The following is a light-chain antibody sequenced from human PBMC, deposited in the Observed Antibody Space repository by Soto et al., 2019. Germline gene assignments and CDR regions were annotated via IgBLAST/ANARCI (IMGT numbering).Light chain of an antibody. Sequence: EIVLTQSPATLSLSPGERATLSCRASQSVRTFLAWYQQKPGQAPRLLIYDASKRATGIPDRFSGSGSGTDFTLTISSLEPEDFAVYYCQQRSTSSPALSFGGGTKVEI. CDR3: QQRSTSSPALS. CDR1: QSVRTF. V-gene: IGKV3-11*01. J-gene: IGKJ4*01. CDR2: DAS.